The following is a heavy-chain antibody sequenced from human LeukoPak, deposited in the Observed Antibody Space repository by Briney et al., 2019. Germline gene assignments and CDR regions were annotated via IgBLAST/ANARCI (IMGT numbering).Heavy chain of an antibody. J-gene: IGHJ4*02. CDR2: IKQDGSER. V-gene: IGHV3-7*03. CDR3: ATRLYSSSNYYFDY. CDR1: GFTVSSYW. Sequence: GGSLRLSCAGSGFTVSSYWMSRVRQAPGKGLEWVANIKQDGSERYYVDSVKGRFTISRDNAKSSVYLQMNSLRAEDTAMYFCATRLYSSSNYYFDYWGQGTLVTVSS. D-gene: IGHD6-13*01.